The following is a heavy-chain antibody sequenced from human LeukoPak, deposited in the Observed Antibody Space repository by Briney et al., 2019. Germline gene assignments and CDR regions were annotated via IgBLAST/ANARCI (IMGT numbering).Heavy chain of an antibody. CDR3: ARDRGGVGGTDY. V-gene: IGHV4-61*02. CDR1: GGSISSGNYY. J-gene: IGHJ4*02. CDR2: IHTGGST. Sequence: SETLSLTCTVSGGSISSGNYYWSWSRLPAGKVLEWIGRIHTGGSTTYNPSLKSRVTISVDTSKNQVSLKLSSVTAADTAVYYCARDRGGVGGTDYWGQGTLVTVSS. D-gene: IGHD3-16*01.